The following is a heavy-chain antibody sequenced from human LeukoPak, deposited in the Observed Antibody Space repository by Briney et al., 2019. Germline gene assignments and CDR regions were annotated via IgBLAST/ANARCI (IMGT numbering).Heavy chain of an antibody. J-gene: IGHJ4*02. CDR1: GGSISSGSYY. D-gene: IGHD3-22*01. CDR3: ARARDSSGYLPDY. Sequence: SQTLSLTCTVSGGSISSGSYYWSWIRQPAGKGLEWIGRIYTSGGTNYNPSLKSRVTISVDTSKNQFSLKLSSVTAADTAVYYCARARDSSGYLPDYWGQGTLVTVSS. V-gene: IGHV4-61*02. CDR2: IYTSGGT.